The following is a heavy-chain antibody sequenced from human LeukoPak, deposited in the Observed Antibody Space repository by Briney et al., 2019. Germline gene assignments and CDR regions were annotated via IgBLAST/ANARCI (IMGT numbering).Heavy chain of an antibody. J-gene: IGHJ6*03. CDR2: ISAYNGNT. D-gene: IGHD3-3*01. Sequence: GASVKVSCKASGYTFTSYGISWVRQAPGQGLEWMGWISAYNGNTNYAQKLQGRVTMTTDTSTSTAYMELRSLRSDDTAVYYCARVADTSFGVDNAYMDVWGKGTTVTVSS. V-gene: IGHV1-18*01. CDR3: ARVADTSFGVDNAYMDV. CDR1: GYTFTSYG.